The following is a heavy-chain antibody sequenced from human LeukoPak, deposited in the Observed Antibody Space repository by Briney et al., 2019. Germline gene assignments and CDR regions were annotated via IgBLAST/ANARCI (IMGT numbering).Heavy chain of an antibody. V-gene: IGHV3-7*03. CDR3: AREVGLSFGELFS. Sequence: GGSLRLSRAASGFTFSSYWMSWVRQAPGKGLEWVANIKQDGSEKYYVDSVKGRFTISRDNAKNSLYLQMNSLRAEDTAVYYCAREVGLSFGELFSWGQGTLVTVSS. CDR2: IKQDGSEK. D-gene: IGHD3-10*01. CDR1: GFTFSSYW. J-gene: IGHJ5*02.